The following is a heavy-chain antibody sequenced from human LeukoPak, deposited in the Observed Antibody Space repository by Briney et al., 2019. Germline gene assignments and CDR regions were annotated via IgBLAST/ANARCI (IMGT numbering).Heavy chain of an antibody. CDR2: VSSSGSDI. Sequence: GGSLRLSCAASGFTFRGYNMNWVRQAPDEGLEWASSVSSSGSDIYYADSVKGRFAISRDIAKNSLFLQMNNLRADDTALYYCARGVTAGDYWGQGTLVTLST. V-gene: IGHV3-21*01. D-gene: IGHD2-21*02. CDR1: GFTFRGYN. J-gene: IGHJ4*02. CDR3: ARGVTAGDY.